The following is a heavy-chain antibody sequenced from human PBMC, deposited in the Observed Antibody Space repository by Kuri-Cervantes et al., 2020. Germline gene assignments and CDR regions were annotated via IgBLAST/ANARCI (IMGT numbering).Heavy chain of an antibody. Sequence: GGSLRLSCAASGFTFSSYWMSWVRQAPGKGLEWVANIKKDGSSKYYVDSVKGHFTTSRDNAKNSLYLQMNRVRAEDTAMYYCAKDQTGYQGDWGQGTLVTVSS. D-gene: IGHD1-1*01. V-gene: IGHV3-7*01. CDR2: IKKDGSSK. J-gene: IGHJ4*02. CDR1: GFTFSSYW. CDR3: AKDQTGYQGD.